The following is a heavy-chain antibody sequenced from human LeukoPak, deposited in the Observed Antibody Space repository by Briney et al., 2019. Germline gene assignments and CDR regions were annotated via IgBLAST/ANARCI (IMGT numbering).Heavy chain of an antibody. CDR2: ISGSGGST. V-gene: IGHV3-23*01. CDR1: GFTFSSYA. D-gene: IGHD4-17*01. CDR3: AKALSGDYEHWFDP. J-gene: IGHJ5*02. Sequence: PGGSLTLSCAASGFTFSSYAMSWVRQAPGKGLEWVSAISGSGGSTYSADSVKGRFTISRDNSKNTLYLQMNSLRAEDTAVYYCAKALSGDYEHWFDPWGQGTLVTVSS.